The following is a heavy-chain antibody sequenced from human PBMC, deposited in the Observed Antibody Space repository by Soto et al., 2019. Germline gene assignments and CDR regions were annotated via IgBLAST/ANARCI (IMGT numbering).Heavy chain of an antibody. V-gene: IGHV4-59*01. CDR1: GGSMSPFY. Sequence: PSETLSLTCSVSGGSMSPFYWSWIRQSPRKGLEWIGYIYHRGNTNYNPSLKSRVTISVDTSKDQFSLRLSSVTAADSAVYYCARGVYDYWSGYYAGSGLDVWGQGTTVTVSS. J-gene: IGHJ6*02. CDR3: ARGVYDYWSGYYAGSGLDV. CDR2: IYHRGNT. D-gene: IGHD3-3*01.